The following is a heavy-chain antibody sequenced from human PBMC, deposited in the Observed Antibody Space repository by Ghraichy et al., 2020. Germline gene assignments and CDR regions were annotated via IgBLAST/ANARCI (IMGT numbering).Heavy chain of an antibody. Sequence: ASVKVSCKASGYTFTSYYMHWVRQAPGQGLEWMGIINPSGGSTSYAQKFQGRVTMTRDTSTSTVYMELSSLRSEDTAVYYCARVQGTFDQLLDGAYYYGMDVWGQGTTVTVSS. V-gene: IGHV1-46*01. CDR1: GYTFTSYY. D-gene: IGHD2-2*01. J-gene: IGHJ6*02. CDR3: ARVQGTFDQLLDGAYYYGMDV. CDR2: INPSGGST.